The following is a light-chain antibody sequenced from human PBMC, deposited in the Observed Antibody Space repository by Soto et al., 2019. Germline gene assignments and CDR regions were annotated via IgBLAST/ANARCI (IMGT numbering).Light chain of an antibody. CDR3: PQSYSTPPWT. V-gene: IGKV1-39*01. CDR1: QSISSY. CDR2: AAS. J-gene: IGKJ1*01. Sequence: DIQMTQSPSSLSASVGDRVTITCRASQSISSYLNWYQQKPGKATKLLIYAASSLQSGVPSRFSGSGSGTDFTLTISSLQPEDFATYCCPQSYSTPPWTFGQGTTVQIK.